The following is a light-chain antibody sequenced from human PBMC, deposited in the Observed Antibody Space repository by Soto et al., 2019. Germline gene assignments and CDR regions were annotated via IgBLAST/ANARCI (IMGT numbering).Light chain of an antibody. J-gene: IGKJ4*01. CDR3: QQFYTWPVT. Sequence: IVMTQSPATLSVSPGERVTFSCRASQGIRNHLAWYQHKPGQAPRRLISYGSAGATGIPARFSGSGSGTEFTLTINSLQSEDFAVYYCQQFYTWPVTFGGGTKVDIK. V-gene: IGKV3-15*01. CDR2: YGS. CDR1: QGIRNH.